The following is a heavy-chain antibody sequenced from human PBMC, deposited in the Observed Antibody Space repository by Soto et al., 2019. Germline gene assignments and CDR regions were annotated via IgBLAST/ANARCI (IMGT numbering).Heavy chain of an antibody. CDR1: GFSLTTSGVG. CDR3: AHRILRTVFGLVTTTAIYFDF. CDR2: IYWDDDK. D-gene: IGHD3-3*01. J-gene: IGHJ4*02. V-gene: IGHV2-5*02. Sequence: QITLNESGPTVVKPAEPLTLTCTFSGFSLTTSGVGVGWIRQSPGKAPEWLALIYWDDDKRYSASLKSRLTITKDTSKNQVVLKMASVDPADTATYYCAHRILRTVFGLVTTTAIYFDFWGQGTPVVVSS.